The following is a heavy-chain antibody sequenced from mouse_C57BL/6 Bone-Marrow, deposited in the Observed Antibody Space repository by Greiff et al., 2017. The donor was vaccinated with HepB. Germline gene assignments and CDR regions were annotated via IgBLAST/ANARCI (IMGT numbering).Heavy chain of an antibody. V-gene: IGHV5-4*01. J-gene: IGHJ1*03. CDR2: ISDGGSYP. D-gene: IGHD3-3*01. CDR1: GFTFSSYA. Sequence: EVMLVESGGGLVKPGGSLKLSCAASGFTFSSYALSWVRQTPEKRLEWVATISDGGSYPYSPDNVKGRFPISRDNAKNNLYLQMSHLKSEDTALYYCAREGDLGYWYFDVWGTGTTVTVSS. CDR3: AREGDLGYWYFDV.